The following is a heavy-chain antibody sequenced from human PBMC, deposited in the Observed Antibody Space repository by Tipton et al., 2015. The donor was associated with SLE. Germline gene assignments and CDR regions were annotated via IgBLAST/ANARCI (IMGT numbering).Heavy chain of an antibody. V-gene: IGHV3-30*04. Sequence: SLRLSCAASGFTFSSYAMHWVRQAPGKGLEWVAVISYDGSNKYYADSVKGRFTISRDNSKNTLYLQMNSLRAEDTAVYYCAREATYYYDSSSRAYFDYWGQGPLVTVSS. D-gene: IGHD3-22*01. CDR3: AREATYYYDSSSRAYFDY. CDR2: ISYDGSNK. J-gene: IGHJ4*02. CDR1: GFTFSSYA.